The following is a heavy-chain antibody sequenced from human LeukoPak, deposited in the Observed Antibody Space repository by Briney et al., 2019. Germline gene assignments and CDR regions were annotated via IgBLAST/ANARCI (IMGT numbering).Heavy chain of an antibody. Sequence: GGSLRLSCAASGFTFSSYAMSWVRQAPGKGLEWVSAISGSGGSTYYADSVKGRFTISRDNSKNTLYLQMNSLRAEDTAVYYCARRGRSSSWYRDAFDIWGQGTMVTVSS. V-gene: IGHV3-23*01. CDR3: ARRGRSSSWYRDAFDI. D-gene: IGHD6-13*01. CDR2: ISGSGGST. J-gene: IGHJ3*02. CDR1: GFTFSSYA.